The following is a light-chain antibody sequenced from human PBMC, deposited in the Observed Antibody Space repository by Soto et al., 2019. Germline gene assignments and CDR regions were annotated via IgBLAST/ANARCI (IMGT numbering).Light chain of an antibody. CDR3: QSYDSSLSAYV. J-gene: IGLJ1*01. Sequence: QSVLTQPPSASGSPGQSVTISCTGTSSDVGGYDYVSWYQQLPGTAPKLLLYGNSNRPSGVPDRFSGSKSGTSASLAITGLQAEDEADYYCQSYDSSLSAYVFGTGTKVTVL. CDR2: GNS. V-gene: IGLV1-40*01. CDR1: SSDVGGYDY.